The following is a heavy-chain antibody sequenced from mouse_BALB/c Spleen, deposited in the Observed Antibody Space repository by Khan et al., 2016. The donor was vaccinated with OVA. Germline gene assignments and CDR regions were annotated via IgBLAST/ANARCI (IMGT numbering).Heavy chain of an antibody. J-gene: IGHJ2*01. CDR2: INPSSGYT. D-gene: IGHD3-1*01. Sequence: QVQLKQSGAELVKPGASVKMSCKASGYTFTSYTMHWVKQRPGQGLEWIGYINPSSGYTKNNQKFKNKTTLTADKSSSTAYMQLSSLTSEDSAVYYCARKSTRSSYWGQGTTLTVSS. CDR3: ARKSTRSSY. CDR1: GYTFTSYT. V-gene: IGHV1-4*01.